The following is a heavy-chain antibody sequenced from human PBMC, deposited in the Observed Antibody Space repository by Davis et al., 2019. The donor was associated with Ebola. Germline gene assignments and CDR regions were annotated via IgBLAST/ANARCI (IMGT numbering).Heavy chain of an antibody. V-gene: IGHV3-30*18. J-gene: IGHJ6*02. D-gene: IGHD2-15*01. Sequence: GGSLRLSCAASGFTFSYYGLHWVRQAPGRGLEWVAGISYDGSDKYYADSVKGRFTTSRDNSKNTLYLQMNSLRAEDTAVYYCAKDFTVVVSSLGYGMDVWGQGTTVTVSS. CDR1: GFTFSYYG. CDR3: AKDFTVVVSSLGYGMDV. CDR2: ISYDGSDK.